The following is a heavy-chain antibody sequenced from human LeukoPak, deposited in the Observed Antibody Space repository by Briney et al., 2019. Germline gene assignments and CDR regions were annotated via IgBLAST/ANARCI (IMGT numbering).Heavy chain of an antibody. CDR2: IYHGGST. Sequence: SETLSLTCAVSGYSISSGYYWGWIRQPPGKGLEWIGSIYHGGSTYYNPSLKSRVTISVDTSKNQFSLKLSSVTAADTAVYYCARVDTAMAWENWFDPWGQGTLVTVSS. CDR3: ARVDTAMAWENWFDP. J-gene: IGHJ5*02. CDR1: GYSISSGYY. V-gene: IGHV4-38-2*01. D-gene: IGHD5-18*01.